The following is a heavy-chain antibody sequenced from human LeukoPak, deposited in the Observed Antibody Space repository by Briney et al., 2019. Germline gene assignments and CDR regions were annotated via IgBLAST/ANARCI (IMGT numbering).Heavy chain of an antibody. D-gene: IGHD1-14*01. J-gene: IGHJ4*02. V-gene: IGHV4-39*01. Sequence: PSETLSLTCTVSGGSISSSSYYWGWIRQPPGKGLEWIGSIYYSGSTYYNPSLKSRVTISVDTSKNQFSLKLSSVTAADTAVYYCARHDTLYKWGQGTLVTVSS. CDR2: IYYSGST. CDR1: GGSISSSSYY. CDR3: ARHDTLYK.